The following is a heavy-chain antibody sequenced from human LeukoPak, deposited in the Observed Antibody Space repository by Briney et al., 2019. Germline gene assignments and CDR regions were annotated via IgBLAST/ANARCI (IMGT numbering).Heavy chain of an antibody. CDR3: GRGVTTLDY. D-gene: IGHD4-17*01. Sequence: GRSLRLSCAASGFTFSNYAMSWIRQAPGKGLEWVAVIWYDGSNKYYADSVKGRFTISRDNSKDTLYLQMNSLRAEDTAVYFCGRGVTTLDYWGQGTLVTVSS. V-gene: IGHV3-33*01. CDR2: IWYDGSNK. J-gene: IGHJ4*02. CDR1: GFTFSNYA.